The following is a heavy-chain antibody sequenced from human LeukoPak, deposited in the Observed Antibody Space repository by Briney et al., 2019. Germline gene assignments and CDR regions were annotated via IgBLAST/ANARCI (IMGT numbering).Heavy chain of an antibody. D-gene: IGHD1-1*01. Sequence: GGSLRLSCAASGFTFSFYTMNWVRQAPGKGLEWVSTISSSSSFIYYGDSVRGRFTISRDNSKNTLYLQMNSLRAEDTAVYYCAKDPVRQQLESNWFDPWGQRTLVTVSS. J-gene: IGHJ5*02. CDR2: ISSSSSFI. CDR3: AKDPVRQQLESNWFDP. CDR1: GFTFSFYT. V-gene: IGHV3-21*04.